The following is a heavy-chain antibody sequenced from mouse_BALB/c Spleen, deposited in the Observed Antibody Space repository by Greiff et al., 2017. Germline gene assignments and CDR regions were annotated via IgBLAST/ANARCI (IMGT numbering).Heavy chain of an antibody. CDR3: ASILTGPFAY. Sequence: EVQGVESGGGLVKPGGSLKLSCAASGFTFSDYYMYWVRQTPEKRLEWVATISDGGSYTYYPDSVKGRFTISRDNAKNNLYLQMSSLKSEDTAMYYCASILTGPFAYWGQGTLVTVSA. D-gene: IGHD4-1*01. CDR2: ISDGGSYT. CDR1: GFTFSDYY. V-gene: IGHV5-4*02. J-gene: IGHJ3*01.